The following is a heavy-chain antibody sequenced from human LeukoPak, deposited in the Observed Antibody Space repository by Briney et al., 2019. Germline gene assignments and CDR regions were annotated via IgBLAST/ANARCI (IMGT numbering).Heavy chain of an antibody. CDR3: AKEDSFEYSSSWFDY. V-gene: IGHV3-30*18. CDR1: GFTFGSYG. Sequence: GRSLRLSCAASGFTFGSYGMHWVRQAPGKGLEWVAVISYDGSNKYYADSVKGRFTISRDNSKNTLYLQMNSLRAEDTAVYYCAKEDSFEYSSSWFDYWGQGTLVTVSS. CDR2: ISYDGSNK. D-gene: IGHD6-13*01. J-gene: IGHJ4*02.